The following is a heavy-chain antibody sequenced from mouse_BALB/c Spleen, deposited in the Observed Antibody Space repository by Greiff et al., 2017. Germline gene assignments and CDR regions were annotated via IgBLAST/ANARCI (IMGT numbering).Heavy chain of an antibody. CDR1: GYAFSSYW. D-gene: IGHD1-2*01. J-gene: IGHJ4*01. CDR2: IYPGDGDT. CDR3: ARKTTAKGYYAMDY. V-gene: IGHV1-80*01. Sequence: VKLQESGAELVRPGSSVKISCKASGYAFSSYWMNWVKQRPGQGLEWIGQIYPGDGDTNYNGKFKGKATLTADKSSSTAYMQLSSLTSEDSAVYFCARKTTAKGYYAMDYWGQGTSVTVSS.